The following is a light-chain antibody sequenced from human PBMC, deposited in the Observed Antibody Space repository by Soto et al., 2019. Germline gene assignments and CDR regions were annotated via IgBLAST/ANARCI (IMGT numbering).Light chain of an antibody. Sequence: QSVLTQPRSVSGSPGQSVTISCTGTSRDVGGYNYVSWYQQHPGKAPKLMIYDVSKRPSGVPDRFSGSKSGNTASLTISGLQAEDEADYYCCSYAGSYTHYAFGNGTKVTVL. CDR2: DVS. CDR3: CSYAGSYTHYA. CDR1: SRDVGGYNY. V-gene: IGLV2-11*01. J-gene: IGLJ1*01.